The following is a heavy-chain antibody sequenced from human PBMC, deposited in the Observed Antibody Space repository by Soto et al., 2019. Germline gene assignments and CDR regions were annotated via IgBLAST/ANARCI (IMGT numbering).Heavy chain of an antibody. Sequence: SETLSLTCTVSGGSISSSSYYWGWIRQPPGKGLEWIGSIYYSGSTYYNPSLKSRVTISVDTSKNQFSLKLSSVTAADTAVYYCARAVPLAAAGTEYDYWGQGTLVTVSS. CDR1: GGSISSSSYY. J-gene: IGHJ4*02. D-gene: IGHD6-13*01. V-gene: IGHV4-39*07. CDR3: ARAVPLAAAGTEYDY. CDR2: IYYSGST.